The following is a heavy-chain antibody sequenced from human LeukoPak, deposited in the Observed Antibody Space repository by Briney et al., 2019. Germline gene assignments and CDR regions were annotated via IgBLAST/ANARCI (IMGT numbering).Heavy chain of an antibody. CDR1: GYTFTSSY. D-gene: IGHD6-13*01. CDR2: IDPSGGST. J-gene: IGHJ4*02. CDR3: AREIEAGACYFDY. V-gene: IGHV1-46*01. Sequence: ASVKVSCKASGYTFTSSYIHWVRQAPGQGLEYMGIIDPSGGSTNYPQKFQGRVTMTRDTSTSTVYMELSSLRSEDTAVYYCAREIEAGACYFDYWGQGTLVTVSS.